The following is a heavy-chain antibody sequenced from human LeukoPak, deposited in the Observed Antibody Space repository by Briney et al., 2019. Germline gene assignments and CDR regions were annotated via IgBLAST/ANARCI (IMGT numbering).Heavy chain of an antibody. D-gene: IGHD3-22*01. CDR3: ARQGDSDNSGYFPSEI. V-gene: IGHV4-39*07. Sequence: PSETLSLTCTVSGGSISSSSYYWGWIRQPPGKGLEWIGSIYYSGSTYYNPSLKSRVTISVDTSKNQFSLKLSSVTAADTAIYYCARQGDSDNSGYFPSEIWGQGTMVTVSS. CDR2: IYYSGST. CDR1: GGSISSSSYY. J-gene: IGHJ3*02.